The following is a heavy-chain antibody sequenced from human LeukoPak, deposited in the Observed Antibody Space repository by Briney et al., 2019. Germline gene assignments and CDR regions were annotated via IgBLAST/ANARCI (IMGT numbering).Heavy chain of an antibody. J-gene: IGHJ4*02. V-gene: IGHV3-48*03. CDR2: ISSSGSTI. CDR3: ARDRSEPESLFDY. Sequence: GGSLRLSCAASGFTFSSYDMNWVRQAPGKGLEWVSYISSSGSTIYYADSVKGQFTISRDNAKNSLYLQMSSLRAEDTAVYYCARDRSEPESLFDYWGQGTLVTVSS. CDR1: GFTFSSYD. D-gene: IGHD1-14*01.